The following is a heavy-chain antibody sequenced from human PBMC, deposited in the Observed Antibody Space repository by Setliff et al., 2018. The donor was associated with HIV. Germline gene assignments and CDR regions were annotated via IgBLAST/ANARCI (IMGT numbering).Heavy chain of an antibody. CDR2: VHNSGST. V-gene: IGHV4-39*07. J-gene: IGHJ4*02. D-gene: IGHD5-18*01. CDR3: ARDSPCGYSYGYTCFDY. CDR1: GGPSGSSNYY. Sequence: PSETLSLTCTVSGGSISGGPSGSSNYYWGWIRQPPGKGLEWIASVHNSGSTYYNSSLKSRITISVDTSKNQFSLKLSSVTAADTAVYYCARDSPCGYSYGYTCFDYWGQGTLVTVSS.